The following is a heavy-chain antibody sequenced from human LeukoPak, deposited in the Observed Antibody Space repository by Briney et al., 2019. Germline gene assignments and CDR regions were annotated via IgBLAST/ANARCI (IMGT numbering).Heavy chain of an antibody. CDR1: GFTFRNLY. CDR2: VRNEANYYTT. V-gene: IGHV3-72*01. CDR3: ARDGSGSYWGYFEY. D-gene: IGHD1-26*01. J-gene: IGHJ4*02. Sequence: GGSLRLSCAASGFTFRNLYMDWVRQATGKGLEWVGRVRNEANYYTTDYATSVKGRFTISRDDSKNSLFLQMNSLKTEDTAVYYCARDGSGSYWGYFEYWGQGTLVTVSS.